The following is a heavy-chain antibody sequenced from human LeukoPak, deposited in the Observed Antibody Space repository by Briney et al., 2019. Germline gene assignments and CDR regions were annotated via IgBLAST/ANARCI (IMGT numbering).Heavy chain of an antibody. D-gene: IGHD3-22*01. V-gene: IGHV4-59*01. CDR1: GGSIISYY. CDR3: ARTYDTSGYFYAFDY. CDR2: ISCRGGT. Sequence: PSETVSLTCTVSGGSIISYYWSWIRQPPGKGLEWIGYISCRGGTNYNPSLKSRLTILLDTSKNQFSLTLRSVTAADTAVYYCARTYDTSGYFYAFDYWGQGTLVTVSS. J-gene: IGHJ4*02.